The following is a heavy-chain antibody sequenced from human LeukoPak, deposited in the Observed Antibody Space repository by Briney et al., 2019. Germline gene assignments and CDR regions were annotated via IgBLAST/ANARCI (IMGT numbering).Heavy chain of an antibody. CDR3: ARDDRLGTVTTYYYGMDV. Sequence: SVKVSCKASGGTFSSYAISWVRQAPGQGLEWMGGIIPIFGTANYAQKFQGRVTITADESTSTAYMELSSLRSEDTAVYYCARDDRLGTVTTYYYGMDVWGQGTTVTVSS. V-gene: IGHV1-69*01. CDR1: GGTFSSYA. CDR2: IIPIFGTA. J-gene: IGHJ6*02. D-gene: IGHD4-17*01.